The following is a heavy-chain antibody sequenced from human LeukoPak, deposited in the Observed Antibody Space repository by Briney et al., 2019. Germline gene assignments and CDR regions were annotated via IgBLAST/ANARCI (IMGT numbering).Heavy chain of an antibody. Sequence: SETLSLTCTVSGGSISSYYWRWIRQPAGKGLEWIGRIYTSGSTNYNPSLKSRVTMSVDTSKNQFSLKLSSVTAADTAVYYCASSYDYVWGSYRLWGQGTLVTVSS. CDR1: GGSISSYY. D-gene: IGHD3-16*02. CDR3: ASSYDYVWGSYRL. CDR2: IYTSGST. V-gene: IGHV4-4*07. J-gene: IGHJ4*02.